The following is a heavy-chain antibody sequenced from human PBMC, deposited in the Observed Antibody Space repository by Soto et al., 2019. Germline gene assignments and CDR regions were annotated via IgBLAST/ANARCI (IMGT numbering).Heavy chain of an antibody. D-gene: IGHD6-13*01. V-gene: IGHV1-2*02. CDR2: INPNSGGT. CDR1: GYTFTGYF. Sequence: ASVKVSCKASGYTFTGYFMQWVRQAPGQGLEWMGWINPNSGGTNYAQKFQGRVTMTRDTSISTAYMELSRLTSDDTAMYYCARRNTGSWSFTWGQGTLVTVSS. J-gene: IGHJ5*02. CDR3: ARRNTGSWSFT.